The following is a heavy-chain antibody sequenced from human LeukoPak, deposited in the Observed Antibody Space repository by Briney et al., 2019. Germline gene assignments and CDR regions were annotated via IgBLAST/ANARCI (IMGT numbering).Heavy chain of an antibody. D-gene: IGHD5-18*01. Sequence: ASVKVSCKASGYTFTSYDINWVRQATGQGLEWMGWMNPNSGNTGYAQKFQGRVTMTRNTSISTAYMELSSLRSEDTAVYYCARYVDTAMVSDYWGQGTLATVSS. CDR2: MNPNSGNT. J-gene: IGHJ4*02. CDR1: GYTFTSYD. CDR3: ARYVDTAMVSDY. V-gene: IGHV1-8*01.